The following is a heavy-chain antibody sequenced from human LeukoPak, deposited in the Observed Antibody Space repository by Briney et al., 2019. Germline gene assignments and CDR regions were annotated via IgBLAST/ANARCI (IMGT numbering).Heavy chain of an antibody. V-gene: IGHV4-59*01. Sequence: PSETLSLTCTVSGGSISSYYWSWIQQPPGKGLEWIGYIYYSGSTNYNPSLKSRVTISVDTSKNQFSLKLSSVTAADTAVYYCAREAPRGYSYGPSGLVYFDYWGQGTLVTVSS. CDR2: IYYSGST. J-gene: IGHJ4*02. D-gene: IGHD5-18*01. CDR1: GGSISSYY. CDR3: AREAPRGYSYGPSGLVYFDY.